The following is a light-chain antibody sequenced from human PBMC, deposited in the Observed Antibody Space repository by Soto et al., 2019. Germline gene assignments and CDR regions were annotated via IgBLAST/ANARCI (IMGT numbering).Light chain of an antibody. CDR2: GAS. Sequence: EIVMTQSPATLSVSPGERVTLSCRASQSVFTNLAWSQHKPGQAPRLLISGASTRATGIPARFSGSGSGTEFTLTIGSLQSEDFAVYYCQQYNNWPYTFGQGTKVEIK. J-gene: IGKJ2*01. V-gene: IGKV3-15*01. CDR3: QQYNNWPYT. CDR1: QSVFTN.